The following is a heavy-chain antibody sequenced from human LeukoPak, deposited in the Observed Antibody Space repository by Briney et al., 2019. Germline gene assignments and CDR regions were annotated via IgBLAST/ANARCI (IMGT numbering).Heavy chain of an antibody. CDR2: ISGSGDST. CDR1: GFTFSNYV. V-gene: IGHV3-23*01. Sequence: GGSLRLSCAASGFTFSNYVMSWVRQAPGEGLEWVSTISGSGDSTYYVDSVKGRFTISRDNSKNTLYLQMNSLRAEDTAVYYCAKDSPSAPVTSVWGQGTLVTVSS. D-gene: IGHD4-17*01. J-gene: IGHJ4*02. CDR3: AKDSPSAPVTSV.